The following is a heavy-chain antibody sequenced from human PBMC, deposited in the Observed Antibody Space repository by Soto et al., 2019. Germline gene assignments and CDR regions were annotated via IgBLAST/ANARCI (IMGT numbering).Heavy chain of an antibody. CDR1: GFTVSSNY. D-gene: IGHD6-13*01. V-gene: IGHV3-53*01. J-gene: IGHJ5*02. CDR2: IYSGGST. CDR3: ARRAAAGPLNP. Sequence: PVGSLRLSCAASGFTVSSNYMSWVRQAPGKGLEWVSVIYSGGSTYYADSVKGRFTISRDNSKNTLYLQMNSLRAEDTAVYYCARRAAAGPLNPWGQGTLVTVSS.